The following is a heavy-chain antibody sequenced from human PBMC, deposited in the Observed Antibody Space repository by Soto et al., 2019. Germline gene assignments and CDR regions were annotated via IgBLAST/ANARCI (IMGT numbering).Heavy chain of an antibody. V-gene: IGHV3-23*01. CDR3: AKRSGDGYFDL. CDR2: IGGTSGST. Sequence: EVQLLESGGGLVQPGGSLRLSCAASGFTFNNFAMGWVRQAPGKGLEWVSDIGGTSGSTYYADSVKGRFTISRDNSNNTLYLQLNSLRAEDTAVYYCAKRSGDGYFDLWGRGTLVTVSS. D-gene: IGHD3-3*01. J-gene: IGHJ2*01. CDR1: GFTFNNFA.